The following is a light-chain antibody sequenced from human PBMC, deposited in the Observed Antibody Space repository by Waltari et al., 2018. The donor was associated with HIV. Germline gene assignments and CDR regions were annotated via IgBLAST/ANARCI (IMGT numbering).Light chain of an antibody. Sequence: QSVLTQPPSVSGAPGQRVTISCTGSSSNIGAGYDVHWYQQLPGTAPKLLIYGNSNRPSGVPDRFSGSKSGTSASLAITGLQAEDEADYYCQSYDISLSDSRVFGGGTKLTVL. J-gene: IGLJ3*02. CDR1: SSNIGAGYD. V-gene: IGLV1-40*01. CDR3: QSYDISLSDSRV. CDR2: GNS.